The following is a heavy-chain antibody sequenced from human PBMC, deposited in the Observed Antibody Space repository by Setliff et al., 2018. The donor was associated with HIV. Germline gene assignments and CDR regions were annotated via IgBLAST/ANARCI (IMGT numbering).Heavy chain of an antibody. D-gene: IGHD3-10*01. CDR1: GYSLTELA. J-gene: IGHJ4*02. CDR3: AAGTYYYGSGSRSRSPFDY. Sequence: PSVKVSCKFSGYSLTELAIHWVRQAPGKGLEWMGGFDPEHGKTMYAQKFQERVTITRDMSTSTAYMELSSLRSEDTAVYYCAAGTYYYGSGSRSRSPFDYWGQGTLVTVSS. CDR2: FDPEHGKT. V-gene: IGHV1-24*01.